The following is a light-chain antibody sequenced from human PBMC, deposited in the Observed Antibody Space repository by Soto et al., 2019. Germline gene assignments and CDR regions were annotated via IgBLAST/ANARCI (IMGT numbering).Light chain of an antibody. CDR1: QGISNY. J-gene: IGKJ4*01. Sequence: DIQMTQSPSSLSASIGDRITITCRASQGISNYLAWYQQKPGKVPKLLIYGASTLQSGVPSRFSGSGSGTDFTLTITSLQPEDVATYYCQKYNSVLLTFGVGTKVEIK. V-gene: IGKV1-27*01. CDR2: GAS. CDR3: QKYNSVLLT.